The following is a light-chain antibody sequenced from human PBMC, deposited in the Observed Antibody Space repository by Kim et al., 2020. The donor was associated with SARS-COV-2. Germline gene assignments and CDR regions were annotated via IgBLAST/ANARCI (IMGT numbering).Light chain of an antibody. CDR1: QDIRNA. CDR3: LQDDNYPWT. Sequence: ASVGDRVTITCRASQDIRNALGWYQQKPGEAPRLLIYATSTLHNGVPSRFSGSGSGTDFTLTISSLQPEDFATYSCLQDDNYPWTFGQGTKVDIK. CDR2: ATS. J-gene: IGKJ1*01. V-gene: IGKV1-6*01.